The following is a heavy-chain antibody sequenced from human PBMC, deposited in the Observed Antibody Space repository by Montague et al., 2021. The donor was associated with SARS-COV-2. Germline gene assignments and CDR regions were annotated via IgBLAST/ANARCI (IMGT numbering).Heavy chain of an antibody. J-gene: IGHJ6*02. Sequence: SETLSLTRAVYGGSFSGYYRSWIRQPPGRGLEWIGETNDSGRTNYNPSLKGRVTISVDTSKNQFSLRLSSVTAAETAVYYCARGYCSGSGCYYYGMDVWGQGTTVTVSS. D-gene: IGHD2-15*01. CDR1: GGSFSGYY. CDR2: TNDSGRT. CDR3: ARGYCSGSGCYYYGMDV. V-gene: IGHV4-34*01.